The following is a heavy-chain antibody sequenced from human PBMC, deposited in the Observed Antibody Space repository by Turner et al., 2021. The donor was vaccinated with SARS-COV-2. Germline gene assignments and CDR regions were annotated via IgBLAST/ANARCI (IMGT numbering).Heavy chain of an antibody. CDR1: GGSVRNGGHY. V-gene: IGHV4-31*03. D-gene: IGHD3-10*01. CDR3: ASFKFGELWSYYFDR. CDR2: VHYSGRT. Sequence: QVQLQESGPGLVKPSETLSLTCPVSGGSVRNGGHYWSWIRQRPGEGLEWIGFVHYSGRTDYTPSLKGRVTMSLNPSKDQFSLRLSSATAADTAVYYCASFKFGELWSYYFDRWGQGTQVTVSS. J-gene: IGHJ5*02.